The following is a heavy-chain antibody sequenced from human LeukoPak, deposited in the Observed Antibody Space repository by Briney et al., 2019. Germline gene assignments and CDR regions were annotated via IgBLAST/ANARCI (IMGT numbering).Heavy chain of an antibody. D-gene: IGHD3-10*01. V-gene: IGHV3-48*03. CDR1: GFTFSSYE. Sequence: GGSLRPSCAASGFTFSSYEMNWVRQAPGKGLEWVSYISSSGSTIYSADSVKGRFTISRDNAKKSLYLQMNSLRAEDTAVYYCARRGVYGSGAYYFDYWGQGTLVTVSS. J-gene: IGHJ4*02. CDR2: ISSSGSTI. CDR3: ARRGVYGSGAYYFDY.